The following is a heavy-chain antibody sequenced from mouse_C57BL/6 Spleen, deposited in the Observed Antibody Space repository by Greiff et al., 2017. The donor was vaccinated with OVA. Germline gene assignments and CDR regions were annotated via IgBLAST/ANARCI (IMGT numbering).Heavy chain of an antibody. D-gene: IGHD2-1*01. CDR2: IDPENGDT. Sequence: VQLQQSGAELVRPGASVKLSCTASGFNIKDDYMHWVKQRPEQGLEWIGWIDPENGDTEYASKFQGKATITADTSSNTAYLQLSSLTSEDTAVYYCTTGGNYGYFDVWGTGTTGTVSS. CDR1: GFNIKDDY. V-gene: IGHV14-4*01. CDR3: TTGGNYGYFDV. J-gene: IGHJ1*03.